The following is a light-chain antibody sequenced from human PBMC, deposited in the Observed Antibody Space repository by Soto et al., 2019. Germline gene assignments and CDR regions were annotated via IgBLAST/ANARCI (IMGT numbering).Light chain of an antibody. Sequence: EIVMTQSPATLSVSPGERATLSCRASQSVSSNLAWYQQKPGQAPRLLIYGASTRATGIPARFSGSGSGTEFTLTIGSRQSEDFAVYYCQQYNNWPYTFGQGTKLEIK. CDR2: GAS. J-gene: IGKJ2*01. V-gene: IGKV3-15*01. CDR1: QSVSSN. CDR3: QQYNNWPYT.